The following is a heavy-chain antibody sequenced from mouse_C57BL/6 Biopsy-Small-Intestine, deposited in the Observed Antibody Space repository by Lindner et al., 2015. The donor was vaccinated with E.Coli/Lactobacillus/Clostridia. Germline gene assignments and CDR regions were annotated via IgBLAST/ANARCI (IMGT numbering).Heavy chain of an antibody. CDR2: ISAYNGNT. CDR1: GYTFTSYG. V-gene: IGHV1-81*01. J-gene: IGHJ1*01. D-gene: IGHD1-1*01. Sequence: SVKVSCRASGYTFTSYGISWVRQAPGQGLEWMGWISAYNGNTNYAQKLQGRVTMTTDTSTSTAYMELRSLRSDDTAVYYCARDSSSWYYYYYGMDVWGQGTTVTVSS. CDR3: ARDSSSWYYYYYGMDV.